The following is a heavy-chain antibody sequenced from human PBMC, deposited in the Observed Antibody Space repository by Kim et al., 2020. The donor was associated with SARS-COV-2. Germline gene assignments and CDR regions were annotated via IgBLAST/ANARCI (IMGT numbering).Heavy chain of an antibody. CDR1: GGSLRSSRYF. Sequence: SETLSLTCTVSGGSLRSSRYFWGWIRQPPGRGLEWIGGVYYNGTSYSNPSLKSRVAISVDTSKNQFSLRLSFVTAADTAFYFCARDLASRGGDYYVGYAYRLNDYWYFELWGRDTLVSVSS. J-gene: IGHJ2*01. CDR3: ARDLASRGGDYYVGYAYRLNDYWYFEL. V-gene: IGHV4-39*07. D-gene: IGHD3-10*02. CDR2: VYYNGTS.